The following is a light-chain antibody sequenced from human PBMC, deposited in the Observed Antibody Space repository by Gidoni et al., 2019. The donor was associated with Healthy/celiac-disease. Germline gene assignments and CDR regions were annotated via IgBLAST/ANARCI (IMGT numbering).Light chain of an antibody. Sequence: EIVLTQSPCTLTLSPGERATLTSTASQSVSNSYLAWYQQKHGQAPRLLLYDASSRAASIPDRLSGSRSGTKFTITISRLEPEDVAVYYCRQYGSSPKLTFXGXTKVEIK. J-gene: IGKJ4*01. CDR1: QSVSNSY. V-gene: IGKV3-20*01. CDR2: DAS. CDR3: RQYGSSPKLT.